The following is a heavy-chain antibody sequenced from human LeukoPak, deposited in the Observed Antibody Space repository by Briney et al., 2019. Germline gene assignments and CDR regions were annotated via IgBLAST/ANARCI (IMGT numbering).Heavy chain of an antibody. J-gene: IGHJ4*02. V-gene: IGHV3-23*01. CDR3: AKPLPPYGDTRFDY. D-gene: IGHD4-17*01. CDR1: GFTFSSYA. CDR2: ISGSGGST. Sequence: GASLRLSCAASGFTFSSYAMSWVRQAPGKGLEWVSAISGSGGSTYYVDSVKGRFTISRDNSKNTLYLQMNSLRAEDTAVYYCAKPLPPYGDTRFDYWGQGTLVTVSS.